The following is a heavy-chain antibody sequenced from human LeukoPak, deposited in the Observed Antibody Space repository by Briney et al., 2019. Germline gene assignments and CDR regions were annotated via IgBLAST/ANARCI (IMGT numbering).Heavy chain of an antibody. CDR3: VSGIDTTGYFNY. Sequence: GASVKVSCKASGYTFSTYPMNWVRQAPGQGLEWMGWINTNTGSPTYAQGLTGRFVFSLDTSVCTAFLQINSLKAEDTALYYCVSGIDTTGYFNYWGQGTLVTVSS. CDR2: INTNTGSP. CDR1: GYTFSTYP. J-gene: IGHJ4*02. V-gene: IGHV7-4-1*02. D-gene: IGHD3-22*01.